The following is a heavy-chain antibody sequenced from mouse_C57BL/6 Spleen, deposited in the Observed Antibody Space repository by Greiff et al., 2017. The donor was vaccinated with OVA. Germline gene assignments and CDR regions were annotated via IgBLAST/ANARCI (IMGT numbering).Heavy chain of an antibody. CDR2: INPNNGGT. Sequence: VQLKESGPELVKPGASVKMSCKASGYTFTDYNMHWVKQSHGKSLEWIGYINPNNGGTSYNQKFKGKATLTVNKSSSTAYMELRSLTSEDSAVYYCARGDDYDFYYAMDYWGQGTSVTVSS. V-gene: IGHV1-22*01. CDR1: GYTFTDYN. CDR3: ARGDDYDFYYAMDY. D-gene: IGHD2-4*01. J-gene: IGHJ4*01.